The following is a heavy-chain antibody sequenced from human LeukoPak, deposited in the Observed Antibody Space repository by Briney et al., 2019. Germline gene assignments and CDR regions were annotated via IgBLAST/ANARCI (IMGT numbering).Heavy chain of an antibody. V-gene: IGHV3-23*01. CDR1: GFTFSSYA. CDR2: ISGSGGST. Sequence: GRSLRLSCAASGFTFSSYAMSWVRQAPGKGLEWVSAISGSGGSTYYAGSVKGRFTISRDHSRNTLYLQMNSLRAEDTAVYYCAKYSSGWYFDAFDIWGQGTMVTVSS. CDR3: AKYSSGWYFDAFDI. J-gene: IGHJ3*02. D-gene: IGHD6-19*01.